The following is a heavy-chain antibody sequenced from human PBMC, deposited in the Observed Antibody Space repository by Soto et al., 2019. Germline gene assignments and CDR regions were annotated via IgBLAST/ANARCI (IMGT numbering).Heavy chain of an antibody. CDR1: GFTFDDYA. CDR3: AKEQRPSVAAGAPDLPDY. J-gene: IGHJ4*02. D-gene: IGHD6-19*01. V-gene: IGHV3-9*01. Sequence: GGSLRLSCAASGFTFDDYAMHWVRQAPGKGLEWVSGISWNSGSIGYADSVRGRFTISRGNAKNSLYLQMNSLRAEDTALYYCAKEQRPSVAAGAPDLPDYWGQGTLVTVYS. CDR2: ISWNSGSI.